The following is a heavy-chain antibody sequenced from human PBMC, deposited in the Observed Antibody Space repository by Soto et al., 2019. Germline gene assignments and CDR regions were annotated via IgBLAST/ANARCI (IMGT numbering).Heavy chain of an antibody. V-gene: IGHV3-30*01. CDR1: GFTFTNCA. D-gene: IGHD1-26*01. CDR2: VGSDGMHK. J-gene: IGHJ4*02. CDR3: AREVIVDAPDYFHY. Sequence: QVQLVESGGGVVQPGRSLRLSCAASGFTFTNCAMHWVRQAPGKGLEWVAVVGSDGMHKYYGDFVKGRFTISRDTSENTVYLQMDRLTSEDTAVYYFAREVIVDAPDYFHYWGRGTLVTVSS.